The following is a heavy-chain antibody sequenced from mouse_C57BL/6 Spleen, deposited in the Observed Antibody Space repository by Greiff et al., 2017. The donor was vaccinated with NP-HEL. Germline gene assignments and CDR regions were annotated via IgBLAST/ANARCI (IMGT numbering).Heavy chain of an antibody. CDR1: GYAFSSSW. Sequence: QVQLKQSGPELVKPGASVKISCKASGYAFSSSWMNWVKQRPGKGLEWIGRIYPGDGDTNYNGKFKGKSTLTADKSSSTAHMQHSSLTSADSAVYLCAKHYDGSSYYFDYWGQGTTLTVSS. V-gene: IGHV1-82*01. D-gene: IGHD1-1*01. CDR2: IYPGDGDT. CDR3: AKHYDGSSYYFDY. J-gene: IGHJ2*01.